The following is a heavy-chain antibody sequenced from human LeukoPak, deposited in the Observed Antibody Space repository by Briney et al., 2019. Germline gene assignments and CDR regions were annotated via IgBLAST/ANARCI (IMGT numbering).Heavy chain of an antibody. D-gene: IGHD3-22*01. CDR1: GYTFTGYY. J-gene: IGHJ4*02. CDR3: ARGGSSGYLESAPPHY. V-gene: IGHV1-2*02. Sequence: GASVKVSCKASGYTFTGYYMHWVRQAPGQGLEWMGWINPNSGDTNYAQKFQGRVTMTRDTSISTAYMELSRLRSDDTAVYYCARGGSSGYLESAPPHYWGQGTLVTVSS. CDR2: INPNSGDT.